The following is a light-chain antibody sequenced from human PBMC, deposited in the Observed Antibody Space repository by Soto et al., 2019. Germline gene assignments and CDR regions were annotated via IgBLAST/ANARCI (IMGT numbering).Light chain of an antibody. V-gene: IGKV3-15*01. CDR3: QQYNNWLALT. CDR1: QSVSSN. J-gene: IGKJ4*01. CDR2: GAS. Sequence: EIVMTQSPATLSVSPGERATLSCRASQSVSSNLAWYQQKPGQAPRLLIYGASTRATGIPARFSGSGSGTEFTLTISSLQSEDFAVYYCQQYNNWLALTFGGGTKVENK.